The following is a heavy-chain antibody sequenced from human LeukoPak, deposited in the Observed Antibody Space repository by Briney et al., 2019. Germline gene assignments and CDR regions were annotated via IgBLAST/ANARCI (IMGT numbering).Heavy chain of an antibody. D-gene: IGHD3-22*01. CDR2: LSASGGST. CDR1: GLTFSRYV. J-gene: IGHJ4*02. CDR3: AKDLRGKYYYDSSGYSDY. Sequence: GGSLRLSCASSGLTFSRYVMGWVRQAPGKGLEWVSTLSASGGSTFYAASVEGRFTISRDNSKNTLYLQMNSLRAEDTAVYYRAKDLRGKYYYDSSGYSDYWGQGTLVTVSS. V-gene: IGHV3-23*01.